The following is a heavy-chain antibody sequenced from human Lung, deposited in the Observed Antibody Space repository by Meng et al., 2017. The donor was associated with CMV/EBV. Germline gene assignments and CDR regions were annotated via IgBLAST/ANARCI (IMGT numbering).Heavy chain of an antibody. J-gene: IGHJ4*02. CDR2: INHSGST. CDR1: GGSFSGYY. Sequence: SCAVYGGSFSGYYWSWIRQPPGKGLEWIGEINHSGSTNYNPSLKSRVTISVDTSKNQFSLKLSSVTAADTAVYYCARGPYGGKIDYWGQGTLVTVSX. CDR3: ARGPYGGKIDY. D-gene: IGHD4-23*01. V-gene: IGHV4-34*01.